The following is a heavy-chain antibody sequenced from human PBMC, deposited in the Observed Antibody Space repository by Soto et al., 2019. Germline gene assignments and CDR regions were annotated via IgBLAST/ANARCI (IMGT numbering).Heavy chain of an antibody. Sequence: EVQLVESGGGLVQPGGSLRLSCAASGFTFSTYWIHWVRQAPGKGLVWVSRINSNGSSTNYADSVKGRFTISRDNAKNTLFLQMNSLRAEDTAVYYCARDRWGGGRDMDVWGQVTTGSVSS. CDR1: GFTFSTYW. CDR2: INSNGSST. D-gene: IGHD3-10*01. J-gene: IGHJ6*02. V-gene: IGHV3-74*01. CDR3: ARDRWGGGRDMDV.